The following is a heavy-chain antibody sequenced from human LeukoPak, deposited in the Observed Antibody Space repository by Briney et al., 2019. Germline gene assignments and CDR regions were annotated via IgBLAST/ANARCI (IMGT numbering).Heavy chain of an antibody. V-gene: IGHV3-33*01. CDR2: IWYDGSNI. Sequence: GGSLRLSRAASGFTFSSYGMHWVRQAPGKGLEWVAVIWYDGSNIYYADSVKGRFTISRDNSKTTLYLQMNSLRAEDTAVYYCARGVIWFGELFDYYGMDVWGKGTTVTVSS. J-gene: IGHJ6*04. CDR3: ARGVIWFGELFDYYGMDV. CDR1: GFTFSSYG. D-gene: IGHD3-10*01.